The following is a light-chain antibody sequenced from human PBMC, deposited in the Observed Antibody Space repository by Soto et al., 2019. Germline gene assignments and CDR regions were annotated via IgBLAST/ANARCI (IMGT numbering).Light chain of an antibody. J-gene: IGKJ1*01. CDR1: ESISIY. V-gene: IGKV1-39*01. CDR2: AAS. CDR3: QQSFSIPSWT. Sequence: DLQMTQSPSSLSASVGDRVTITCRASESISIYLNWYQQKSGKAPKLLIYAASSLQSGVPSRFSGSGSGTDFTLTISSLQPEDCATYYCQQSFSIPSWTFGQGTRVE.